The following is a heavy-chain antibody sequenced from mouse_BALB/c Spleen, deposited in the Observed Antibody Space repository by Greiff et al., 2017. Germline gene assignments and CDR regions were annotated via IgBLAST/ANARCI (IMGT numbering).Heavy chain of an antibody. CDR3: ARGDGYYSYFDY. J-gene: IGHJ2*01. CDR2: ISYSGST. CDR1: GYSITSDYA. Sequence: VQLKESGPGLVKPSQSLSLTCTVTGYSITSDYAWNWIRQFPGNKLEWMGYISYSGSTSYNPSLKSRISITRDTSKNQFFLQLNSVTTEDTATYYCARGDGYYSYFDYWGQGTTLTVSS. V-gene: IGHV3-2*02. D-gene: IGHD2-3*01.